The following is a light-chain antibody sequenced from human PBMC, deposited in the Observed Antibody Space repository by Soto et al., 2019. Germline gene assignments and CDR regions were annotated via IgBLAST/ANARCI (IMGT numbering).Light chain of an antibody. CDR1: QSVSSY. V-gene: IGKV3-11*01. J-gene: IGKJ4*01. CDR2: DAS. Sequence: EIVLTQSPATLSLSPGERATLSCRASQSVSSYLAWYQQKPGQAPRLLFYDASNRATGIPARFSGSGSGTDFTLTISSLEPEDFAVYYCQQRSNWPPFTFGGGTKVEIK. CDR3: QQRSNWPPFT.